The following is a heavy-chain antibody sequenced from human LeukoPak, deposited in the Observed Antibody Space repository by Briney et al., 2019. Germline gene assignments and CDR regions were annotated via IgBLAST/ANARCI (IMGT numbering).Heavy chain of an antibody. Sequence: GGSLRLSCAASGFTFSDYYMSWIRQAPGRGLEWISYISSSGDTIYHADSVKGRFTISRDNAKNSLYLQVNSLRAEDTAVYYCARVKGYSGNFWAYYYFDYWGQGTLVTASS. J-gene: IGHJ4*02. CDR1: GFTFSDYY. CDR3: ARVKGYSGNFWAYYYFDY. V-gene: IGHV3-11*01. CDR2: ISSSGDTI. D-gene: IGHD1-26*01.